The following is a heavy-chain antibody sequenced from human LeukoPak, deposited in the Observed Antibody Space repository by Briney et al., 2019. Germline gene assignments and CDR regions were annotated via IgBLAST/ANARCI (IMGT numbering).Heavy chain of an antibody. J-gene: IGHJ4*02. Sequence: ASVTVSFKASGYTFTNYGVSWVRQAPGQVHEWMGWISADNGNTIYAQNLQGRVTMTTDTSTTTVYMELRSLRSDDTAVYFCARSPKIASRVDYWGQGTLVTVSS. D-gene: IGHD6-6*01. CDR2: ISADNGNT. V-gene: IGHV1-18*01. CDR1: GYTFTNYG. CDR3: ARSPKIASRVDY.